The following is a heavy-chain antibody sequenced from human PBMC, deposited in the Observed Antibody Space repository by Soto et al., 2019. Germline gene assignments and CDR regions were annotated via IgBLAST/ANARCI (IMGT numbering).Heavy chain of an antibody. CDR2: ISAYIGDT. CDR3: ARMFRGSNIDYCPCIDA. J-gene: IGHJ6*03. D-gene: IGHD3-10*01. V-gene: IGHV1-18*01. Sequence: QVQLVQSGAEVKKPGASVKVSCKASGYTFTSHGISWVRQAPGQGLEWMGWISAYIGDTNYAQKLQGIVPMTTYTSTSTGYLELRSLRAEDTAVYYCARMFRGSNIDYCPCIDAWGKGTTVTVSS. CDR1: GYTFTSHG.